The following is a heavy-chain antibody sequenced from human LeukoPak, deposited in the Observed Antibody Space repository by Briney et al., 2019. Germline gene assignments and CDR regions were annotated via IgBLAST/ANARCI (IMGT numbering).Heavy chain of an antibody. CDR1: GGSISSGSYY. Sequence: SETLSLTCTVSGGSISSGSYYWSWIRQPAGKGLEWIGRIYTSGSTNYNPSLKSRVTISVDTSKNQFSLKLSSVTAADTAVYYCARRPYGLPDYWGQGTLVTVSS. V-gene: IGHV4-61*02. CDR2: IYTSGST. D-gene: IGHD3-16*01. J-gene: IGHJ4*02. CDR3: ARRPYGLPDY.